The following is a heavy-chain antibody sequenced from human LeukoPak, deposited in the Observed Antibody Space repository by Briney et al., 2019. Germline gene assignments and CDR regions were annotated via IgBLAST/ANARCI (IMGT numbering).Heavy chain of an antibody. J-gene: IGHJ5*02. Sequence: GGSLRLSCAASGFTFSSYWMSWVRQAPGKGLEWVANIKQDGSEKYYVDSVKGRFTISRDNAMNSLYLQMNSLRAEDTAVYYCAREYTTVTNWFDPWGQGTLVTVSS. V-gene: IGHV3-7*01. D-gene: IGHD4-11*01. CDR2: IKQDGSEK. CDR3: AREYTTVTNWFDP. CDR1: GFTFSSYW.